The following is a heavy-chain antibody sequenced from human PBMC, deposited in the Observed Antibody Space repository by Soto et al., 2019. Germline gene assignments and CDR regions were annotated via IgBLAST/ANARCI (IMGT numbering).Heavy chain of an antibody. CDR2: IYYSGST. J-gene: IGHJ6*02. D-gene: IGHD5-18*01. CDR3: ARHIRGGGYSYGYAPYYYYYGMDV. Sequence: PSETLSLTCTVSGGSISSSSYYWGWIRQPPGKGLEWIGSIYYSGSTYYNPSLKSRVTISVDTSKNQFSLKLSSVTAADTAVYYCARHIRGGGYSYGYAPYYYYYGMDVWGQGTTVTVSS. V-gene: IGHV4-39*01. CDR1: GGSISSSSYY.